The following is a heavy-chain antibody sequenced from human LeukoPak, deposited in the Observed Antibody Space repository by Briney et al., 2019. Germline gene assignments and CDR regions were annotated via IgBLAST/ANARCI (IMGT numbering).Heavy chain of an antibody. CDR1: GYTFTSYG. J-gene: IGHJ6*03. CDR2: ISAYNGNT. CDR3: ATAAKTLYYYYMDV. V-gene: IGHV1-18*01. Sequence: ASVKVSCKASGYTFTSYGISWVRQAPGQGLEWMGWISAYNGNTNYAQKLQGRVTMTTDTSTDTAYMELSSLRSEDTAVYYCATAAKTLYYYYMDVWGKGTTVTVSS.